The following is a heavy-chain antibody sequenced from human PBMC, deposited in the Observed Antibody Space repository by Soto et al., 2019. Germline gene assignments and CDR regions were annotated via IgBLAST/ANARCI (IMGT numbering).Heavy chain of an antibody. CDR3: ARDPSGVDIAARRWGFDY. V-gene: IGHV1-69*01. J-gene: IGHJ4*02. CDR2: IIPIFGTA. D-gene: IGHD6-6*01. Sequence: QVQLVQSGAEVKKPGSSVKVSCKASGGTFSSYAISWVRQAPGQGLEWMGGIIPIFGTANYAQKFHGRVTITADESTSPAYMELSSLRSEDTAVYYGARDPSGVDIAARRWGFDYWGQGTLVTVSS. CDR1: GGTFSSYA.